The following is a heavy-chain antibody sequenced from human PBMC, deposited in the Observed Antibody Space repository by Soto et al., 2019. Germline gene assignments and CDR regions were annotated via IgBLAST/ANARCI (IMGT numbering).Heavy chain of an antibody. V-gene: IGHV4-59*08. Sequence: QVQLQESGPGLVKPSETLSLTCTVSGGSISSYYWSWIRQPPGKGLEWIGYIYYSGSTIYNPSLKSRVTISVDTSKNQFSLRLTSVTAADTAVYYCARLSGLWGQGTLVTVSS. CDR1: GGSISSYY. J-gene: IGHJ4*02. CDR2: IYYSGST. CDR3: ARLSGL.